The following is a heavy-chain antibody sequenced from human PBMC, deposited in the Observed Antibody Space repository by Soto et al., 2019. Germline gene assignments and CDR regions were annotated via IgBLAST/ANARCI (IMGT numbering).Heavy chain of an antibody. CDR1: GYTFTDYA. V-gene: IGHV1-3*01. CDR3: ARWVLVVVGGITMIVVVITTFY. Sequence: ASVKVSCKASGYTFTDYAIHWVRQAPGQRLEWMGWINPGNGNVEFSQKFQGRVTITRDTSANAAYMELRSLRSDDTAVYYCARWVLVVVGGITMIVVVITTFYWGQGTLVTVSS. D-gene: IGHD3-22*01. CDR2: INPGNGNV. J-gene: IGHJ4*02.